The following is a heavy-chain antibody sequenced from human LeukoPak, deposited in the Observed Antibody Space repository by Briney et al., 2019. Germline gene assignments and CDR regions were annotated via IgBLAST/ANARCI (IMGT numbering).Heavy chain of an antibody. V-gene: IGHV3-30*18. Sequence: GGSLRLSCAASGFTFSSYGMHWVRQAPGKGLEWVAVISYDGSNKYYADSMKGRFTISRDNSKNTLYLQMNSLRAEDTAVYYCAKDPDYGDPAFDYWGQGTLVTVSS. CDR3: AKDPDYGDPAFDY. CDR1: GFTFSSYG. D-gene: IGHD4-17*01. CDR2: ISYDGSNK. J-gene: IGHJ4*02.